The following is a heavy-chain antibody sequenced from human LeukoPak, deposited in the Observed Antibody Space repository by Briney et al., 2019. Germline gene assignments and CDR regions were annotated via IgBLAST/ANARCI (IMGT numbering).Heavy chain of an antibody. CDR3: ARHRYYGSGNIWFDP. J-gene: IGHJ5*02. CDR2: IYYSGST. Sequence: PSETLSLTCAVSGYSISSGYYWGWIRQPPGKGLEWIGSIYYSGSTYYNPSLKSRVTISVDTSKNQFSLKLSSVTAAGTAVYYCARHRYYGSGNIWFDPWGQGTLVTVSS. CDR1: GYSISSGYY. V-gene: IGHV4-38-2*01. D-gene: IGHD3-10*01.